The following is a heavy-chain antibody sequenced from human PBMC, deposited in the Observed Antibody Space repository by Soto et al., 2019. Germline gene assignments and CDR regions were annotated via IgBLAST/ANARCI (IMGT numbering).Heavy chain of an antibody. CDR3: ARDLPPLCSSTSCYIGPLSYYYYGMDV. CDR1: GFTFSAYA. CDR2: ISSRSDTL. Sequence: GGSLRLSCEGSGFTFSAYAMNWVHQAPGKGLEWVSYISSRSDTLYYADSVKGRFTISRDNAKNSVYLQVNNLRDEDTAVYYCARDLPPLCSSTSCYIGPLSYYYYGMDVWGQGTTVTVSS. D-gene: IGHD2-2*02. J-gene: IGHJ6*02. V-gene: IGHV3-48*02.